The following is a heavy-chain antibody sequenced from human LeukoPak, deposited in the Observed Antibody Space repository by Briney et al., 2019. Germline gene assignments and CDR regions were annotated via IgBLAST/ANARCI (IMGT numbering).Heavy chain of an antibody. Sequence: SETLSLTCTVSGGSISSYYWSWIRQPPGKGLEWIGYIYYSGSTNYNPSLKSRVIISVDTSKNQFSLKLSSVTAADTAVYYCARRPAVAGLYYFDYWGQGTLVTVSS. V-gene: IGHV4-59*08. CDR2: IYYSGST. D-gene: IGHD6-19*01. CDR1: GGSISSYY. J-gene: IGHJ4*02. CDR3: ARRPAVAGLYYFDY.